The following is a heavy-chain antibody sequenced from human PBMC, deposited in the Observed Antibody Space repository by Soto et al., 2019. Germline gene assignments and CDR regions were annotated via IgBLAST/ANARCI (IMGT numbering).Heavy chain of an antibody. CDR1: GGSSSGYY. CDR3: ARGGITMVRGVIINGKVFDY. Sequence: SETLSLTCAVYGGSSSGYYWSWIRQPPGKGLEWIGEINHSGSTNYNPSLKSRVTISVDTSKNQFSLKLSSVTAADTAVYYCARGGITMVRGVIINGKVFDYWGQGTLVTVSS. V-gene: IGHV4-34*01. CDR2: INHSGST. D-gene: IGHD3-10*01. J-gene: IGHJ4*02.